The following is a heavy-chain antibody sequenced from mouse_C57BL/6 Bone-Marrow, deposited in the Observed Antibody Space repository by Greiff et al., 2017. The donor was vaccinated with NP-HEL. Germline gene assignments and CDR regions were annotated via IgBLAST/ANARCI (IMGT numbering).Heavy chain of an antibody. V-gene: IGHV1-4*01. CDR1: GYTFTSYT. CDR3: ARWGDYYLMDY. Sequence: QVQLKESGAELARPGASVKMSCKASGYTFTSYTMHWVKQRPGQGLEWIGYINPSSGYTKYNQKFKDKATLTADKSSSTAYMQLSSLTSEDSAVYYCARWGDYYLMDYWGQGTSVTVSS. CDR2: INPSSGYT. J-gene: IGHJ4*01.